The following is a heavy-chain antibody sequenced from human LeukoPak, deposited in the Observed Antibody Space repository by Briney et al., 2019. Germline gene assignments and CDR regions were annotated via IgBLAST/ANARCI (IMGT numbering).Heavy chain of an antibody. CDR1: GFTFSSYG. CDR3: ARDETYYDILTGYNDAFDI. Sequence: GGSLRLSCAASGFTFSSYGMHWVRQAPGKGLEWVAVIWYDGSNKYYADSVKGRFTISRDNAKNSLYLRMNSLRDEDTAVYYCARDETYYDILTGYNDAFDIWGQGTMVTVSS. D-gene: IGHD3-9*01. V-gene: IGHV3-33*01. J-gene: IGHJ3*02. CDR2: IWYDGSNK.